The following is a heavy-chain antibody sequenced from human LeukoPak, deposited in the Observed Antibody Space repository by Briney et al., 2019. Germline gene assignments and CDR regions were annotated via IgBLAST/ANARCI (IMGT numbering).Heavy chain of an antibody. J-gene: IGHJ4*02. CDR1: GGSISSYY. CDR3: AREDYGDYPYYFDY. D-gene: IGHD4-17*01. CDR2: IYYSGST. V-gene: IGHV4-59*12. Sequence: SETLSLTCTVSGGSISSYYWSWIRQPPGKGLEWIGYIYYSGSTNYNPSLKSRVTISVDTSKNQFSLKLSSVTAADTAVYYCAREDYGDYPYYFDYWGQGTLVTVSS.